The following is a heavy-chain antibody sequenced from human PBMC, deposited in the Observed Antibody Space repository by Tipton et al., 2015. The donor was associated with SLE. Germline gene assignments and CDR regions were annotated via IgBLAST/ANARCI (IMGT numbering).Heavy chain of an antibody. CDR2: ISWDSGKI. J-gene: IGHJ2*01. CDR1: GFTFHDYA. V-gene: IGHV3-9*01. Sequence: SLRLSCAASGFTFHDYAMHWVRQAPGKGLEWVSGISWDSGKIDYADSVKGRFTISRDNAENSVYLLMNSLRAEDTAVYYCAKDVTMSQGVDWYFDLWGRGTLVTVSS. D-gene: IGHD3-10*02. CDR3: AKDVTMSQGVDWYFDL.